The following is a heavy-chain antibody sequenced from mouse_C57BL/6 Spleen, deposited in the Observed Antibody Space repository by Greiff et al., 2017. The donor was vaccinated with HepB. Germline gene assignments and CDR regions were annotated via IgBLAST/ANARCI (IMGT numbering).Heavy chain of an antibody. V-gene: IGHV1-50*01. J-gene: IGHJ3*01. CDR3: ARGGNSNYVAY. CDR2: IDPSDSYT. Sequence: VQLQQSGAELVKPGASVKLSCKASGYTFTSYWMQWVKQRPGQGLEWIGEIDPSDSYTNYNQKFKGKATLTVDTSSSTAYMQLSSLTSEDSAVYYCARGGNSNYVAYWGQGTLVTVSA. D-gene: IGHD2-5*01. CDR1: GYTFTSYW.